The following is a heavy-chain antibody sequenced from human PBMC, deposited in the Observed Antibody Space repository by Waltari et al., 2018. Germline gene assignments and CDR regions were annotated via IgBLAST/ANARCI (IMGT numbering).Heavy chain of an antibody. CDR1: GFTFRRHW. CDR3: ARVATKTYSSPVPGRPYYYGMDV. D-gene: IGHD3-22*01. V-gene: IGHV3-74*01. J-gene: IGHJ6*02. CDR2: ISSDWSST. Sequence: EEQLVESGGGLAQPGESLRLSCAASGFTFRRHWMDWVGTAPATGRVWFSRISSDWSSTTYADSVKGRFTISRDNAKNTLYVQMNRLRAEDTAVYYCARVATKTYSSPVPGRPYYYGMDVWGQGTTVTVSS.